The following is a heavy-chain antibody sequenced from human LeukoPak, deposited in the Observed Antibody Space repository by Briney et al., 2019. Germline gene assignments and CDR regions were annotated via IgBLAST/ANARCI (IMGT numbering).Heavy chain of an antibody. CDR3: ARYRGYAGARNYYFDY. V-gene: IGHV3-7*01. CDR2: IKQDGTEK. Sequence: GGSLRLSCAASGFTFSSYWMSWVRQAPGEGLEWVASIKQDGTEKHHLDSVRGRFTISRDNPKNPLYLQMNSLRAEDTAVYYCARYRGYAGARNYYFDYWGQGTLVTVSS. J-gene: IGHJ4*02. D-gene: IGHD5-18*01. CDR1: GFTFSSYW.